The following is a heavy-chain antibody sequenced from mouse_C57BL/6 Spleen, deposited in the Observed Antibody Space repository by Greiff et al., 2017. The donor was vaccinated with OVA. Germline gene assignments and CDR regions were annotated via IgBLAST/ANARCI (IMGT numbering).Heavy chain of an antibody. CDR1: GFTFTAYY. CDR3: ARYKTRGYYFDY. V-gene: IGHV7-3*01. Sequence: EVKVVESGGGLVQPGGSLSLSCAASGFTFTAYYMSWVRQPPGKALEWLGFIRNKANGYTTEYSASVKGRFTISRDNSQSILYLQMNALRAEDSATYYCARYKTRGYYFDYWGQGTTLTVSS. CDR2: IRNKANGYTT. J-gene: IGHJ2*01.